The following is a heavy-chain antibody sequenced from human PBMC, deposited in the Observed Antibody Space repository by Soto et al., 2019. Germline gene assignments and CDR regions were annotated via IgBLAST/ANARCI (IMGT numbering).Heavy chain of an antibody. CDR2: ISGSGGST. CDR1: GFTFSSYA. J-gene: IGHJ4*02. CDR3: AQRGLYSYGYDY. D-gene: IGHD5-18*01. V-gene: IGHV3-23*01. Sequence: GGSLRLSCAASGFTFSSYAMSWVRQAPGKGLEWVSAISGSGGSTYYADSVKGRFTISRDNSKNTRYLQMNSLRAEDTAVYYCAQRGLYSYGYDYWGQGTLVTVSS.